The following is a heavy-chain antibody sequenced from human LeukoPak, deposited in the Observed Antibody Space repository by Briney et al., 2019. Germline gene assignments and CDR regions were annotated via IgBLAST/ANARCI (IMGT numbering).Heavy chain of an antibody. J-gene: IGHJ3*02. V-gene: IGHV3-21*01. Sequence: GGSLRLSCAASGFTFSDYNMNWVRQAPGRGLDWVSSISSSSSYIYYADSVKGRFTISRDNAKNSLYLQMNSLRAEDTAVYYCARAKRNGFDIWGQGTMVTVSS. CDR3: ARAKRNGFDI. CDR1: GFTFSDYN. CDR2: ISSSSSYI.